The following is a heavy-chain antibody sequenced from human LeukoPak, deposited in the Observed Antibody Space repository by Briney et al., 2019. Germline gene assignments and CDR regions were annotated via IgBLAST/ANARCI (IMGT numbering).Heavy chain of an antibody. D-gene: IGHD3-3*01. CDR2: ISGSGGST. CDR3: AKEAYYDFWSGYFSGMDV. V-gene: IGHV3-23*01. CDR1: GFTFSSYA. J-gene: IGHJ6*02. Sequence: GGSLRLSCAASGFTFSSYAMSWVRQAPGKGLEWVSAISGSGGSTYYADSVKGRFTISRDNSKNTLYLQMNSLRAEDTAVYYCAKEAYYDFWSGYFSGMDVWGQGTTVTVSS.